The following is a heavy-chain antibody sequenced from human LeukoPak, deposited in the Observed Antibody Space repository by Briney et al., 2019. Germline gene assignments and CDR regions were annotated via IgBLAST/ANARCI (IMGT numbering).Heavy chain of an antibody. CDR2: ISYDGSNK. V-gene: IGHV3-30*18. CDR1: GFTFSSYG. D-gene: IGHD1-26*01. J-gene: IGHJ4*02. Sequence: GRSLRLSCAASGFTFSSYGMHWVRQAPGKGLEWVAVISYDGSNKYYADSVKGRFTISRDNSKNTLYLQMNSLRAEDTAVYCCANSGGATVGYYFDYWGQGTLVTVSS. CDR3: ANSGGATVGYYFDY.